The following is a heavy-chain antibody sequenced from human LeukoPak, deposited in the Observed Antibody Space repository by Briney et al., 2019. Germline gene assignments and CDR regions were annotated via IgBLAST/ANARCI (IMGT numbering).Heavy chain of an antibody. CDR1: GFIFSNYA. V-gene: IGHV3-23*01. D-gene: IGHD3-9*01. CDR2: ITGSDDIT. J-gene: IGHJ4*02. Sequence: GGSLRLSCAASGFIFSNYAMSWVRQAPGKGLEWVSAITGSDDITYYADSVKGRFTISRDNSKSTLYLQVNSLRAEDTAIYYCAKWGDDDILTGYYDSDYWGQGTLVTVSP. CDR3: AKWGDDDILTGYYDSDY.